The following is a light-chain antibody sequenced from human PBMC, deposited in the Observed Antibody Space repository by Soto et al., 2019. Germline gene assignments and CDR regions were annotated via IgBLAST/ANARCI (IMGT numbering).Light chain of an antibody. V-gene: IGKV1-5*01. CDR2: HAS. J-gene: IGKJ1*01. CDR1: QNINTY. CDR3: QQYSTLWT. Sequence: DIQMTQSPSTLSASVGDRVTITCRASQNINTYLAWYQQKPGKVPNLLIYHASSLVTGVPSRFSGSGSGTEFTLTISSLQPDDFAAYYCQQYSTLWTFGQGTKVEIK.